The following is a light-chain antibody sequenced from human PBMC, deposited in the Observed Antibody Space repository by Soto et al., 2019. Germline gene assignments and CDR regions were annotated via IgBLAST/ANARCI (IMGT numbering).Light chain of an antibody. Sequence: QSALTQPASVSGSPGQSITFSCTGTGSDVGGYNYVSWYQQYPGKAPKLIIYEVTNRPSGVSNRFSGSKSRNTASLTISGLQDEDEADYYCSSYTISNTVVFGGGTKVTVL. CDR2: EVT. V-gene: IGLV2-14*01. CDR3: SSYTISNTVV. J-gene: IGLJ2*01. CDR1: GSDVGGYNY.